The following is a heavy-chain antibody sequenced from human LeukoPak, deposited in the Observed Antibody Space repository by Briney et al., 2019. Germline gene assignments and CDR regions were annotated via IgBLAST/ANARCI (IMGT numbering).Heavy chain of an antibody. D-gene: IGHD6-13*01. Sequence: PGGSLRLSCEASGFFFGGHAMNWFRQAPGKGLEWISFITKDSDIIHYAESVEGRFTVSRDNAKNSLYLQMNSLRAEDTAVYYCARSSSWYGPFDYWGQGTLVTVSS. CDR1: GFFFGGHA. V-gene: IGHV3-48*01. J-gene: IGHJ4*02. CDR3: ARSSSWYGPFDY. CDR2: ITKDSDII.